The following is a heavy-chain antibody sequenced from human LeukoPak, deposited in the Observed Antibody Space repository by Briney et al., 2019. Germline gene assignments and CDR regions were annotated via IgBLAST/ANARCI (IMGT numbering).Heavy chain of an antibody. J-gene: IGHJ4*02. D-gene: IGHD3-16*01. CDR2: IYSDNT. CDR3: ARDYFWEQYYSDY. V-gene: IGHV3-53*01. Sequence: GGSLRLSCTVSGFTVSSNSMSWVRQAPGKGLEWVSFIYSDNTHYSDSVKGRFTISRDNSKNTLYLQMNSLRAEDTAVYYCARDYFWEQYYSDYWGQGTLVTVSS. CDR1: GFTVSSNS.